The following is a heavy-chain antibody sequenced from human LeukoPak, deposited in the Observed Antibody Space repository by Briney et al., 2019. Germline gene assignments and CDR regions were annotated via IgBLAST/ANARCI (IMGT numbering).Heavy chain of an antibody. CDR2: IKSQISGGTI. CDR1: GFTFSQAW. J-gene: IGHJ4*02. V-gene: IGHV3-15*01. Sequence: KPGGSLRLSCAASGFTFSQAWMSWVRQAPGKGLEWVGRIKSQISGGTIDYAAPVKGRFTISRDDSRTTLYLQMNNLETEDTAVYYCAIDDYYDVSGYSLDFFDYWGQGTVVTVSS. CDR3: AIDDYYDVSGYSLDFFDY. D-gene: IGHD3-22*01.